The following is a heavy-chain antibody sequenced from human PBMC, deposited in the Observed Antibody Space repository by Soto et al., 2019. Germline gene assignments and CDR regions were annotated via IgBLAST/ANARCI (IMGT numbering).Heavy chain of an antibody. CDR1: GFTFSSYG. Sequence: QVQLVESGGGVVQPGRSLRLSCAASGFTFSSYGMHWVRQAPGKGLEWVAVIWYDGSNKYYADSVKGRFTISRDNSKHTLYMQMNSLRAEDTAVYYCARDRSSGKKNYYGMDVWGQGTTVTVSS. CDR2: IWYDGSNK. J-gene: IGHJ6*02. CDR3: ARDRSSGKKNYYGMDV. D-gene: IGHD6-19*01. V-gene: IGHV3-33*01.